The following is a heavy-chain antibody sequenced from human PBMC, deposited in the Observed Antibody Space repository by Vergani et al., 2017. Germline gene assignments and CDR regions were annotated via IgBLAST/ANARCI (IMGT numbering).Heavy chain of an antibody. V-gene: IGHV3-30*03. Sequence: QVQLVESGGGVVQPGRSLRLSCAASGFTFSSYGMHWVRQAPGKGLEWVAVISYDGSNKYYADSVKGRFTISRDNSKNTLYLQMNSLRAEDTAVYYCAIGSRGYYGSGSPQILLYYYGMDVWGQGTTVTVSS. CDR1: GFTFSSYG. CDR2: ISYDGSNK. D-gene: IGHD3-10*01. CDR3: AIGSRGYYGSGSPQILLYYYGMDV. J-gene: IGHJ6*02.